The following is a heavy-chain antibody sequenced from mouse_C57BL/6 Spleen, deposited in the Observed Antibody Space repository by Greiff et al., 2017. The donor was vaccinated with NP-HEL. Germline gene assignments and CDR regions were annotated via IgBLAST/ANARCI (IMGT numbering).Heavy chain of an antibody. J-gene: IGHJ2*01. Sequence: VQLQQSGAELVRPGASVKLSCKASGYTFTDYYINWVKQRPGQGLEWIARIYPGSGNTYYNEKFKGKATLTAEKSSSTAYMQLSSLTSEDSAVYFCARFDGYYPLFDYWGQGTTLTVSS. V-gene: IGHV1-76*01. D-gene: IGHD2-3*01. CDR2: IYPGSGNT. CDR1: GYTFTDYY. CDR3: ARFDGYYPLFDY.